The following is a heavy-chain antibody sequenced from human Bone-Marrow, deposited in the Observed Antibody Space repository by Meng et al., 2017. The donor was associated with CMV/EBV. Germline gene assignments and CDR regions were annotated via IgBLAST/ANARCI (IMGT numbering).Heavy chain of an antibody. V-gene: IGHV1-8*01. J-gene: IGHJ5*02. Sequence: SYDINWVRQATGQGLEWMGWMNPNSGNTGYAQKFQGRVTMTRNTSISTAYMELSSLRSEDTAVYYCARGLGYYDFWSGYYTPNWFDPWGQGTLVTVSS. D-gene: IGHD3-3*01. CDR3: ARGLGYYDFWSGYYTPNWFDP. CDR1: SYD. CDR2: MNPNSGNT.